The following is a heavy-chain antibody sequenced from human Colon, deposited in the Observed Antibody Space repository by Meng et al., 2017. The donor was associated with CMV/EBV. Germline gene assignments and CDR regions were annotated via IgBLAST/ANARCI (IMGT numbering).Heavy chain of an antibody. CDR3: AREERGSGWSADY. V-gene: IGHV3-74*01. CDR1: GFIFSDYW. J-gene: IGHJ4*02. Sequence: GESLKISCATSGFIFSDYWMHWVRQVPGKGLVWVSSVNREGSNTHYADSVKGRFTISRDNARNTLYLQMNSLRVEDTAVYYCAREERGSGWSADYWGQGTLVTVSS. CDR2: VNREGSNT. D-gene: IGHD6-19*01.